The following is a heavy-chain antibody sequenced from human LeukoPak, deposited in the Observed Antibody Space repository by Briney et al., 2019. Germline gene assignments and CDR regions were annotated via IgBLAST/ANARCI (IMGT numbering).Heavy chain of an antibody. J-gene: IGHJ3*01. CDR3: GKDPNGDYVGGSDF. CDR1: GFTFTNYV. V-gene: IGHV3-23*01. CDR2: ISANGDRT. Sequence: GGSLSLSCAASGFTFTNYVMSWVRQAPGKGLEWVSGISANGDRTYYADSVKGRFTISRDKSRNTVYLQMSSLRAEDTAVYYCGKDPNGDYVGGSDFWGHGTMVTVSS. D-gene: IGHD3-16*01.